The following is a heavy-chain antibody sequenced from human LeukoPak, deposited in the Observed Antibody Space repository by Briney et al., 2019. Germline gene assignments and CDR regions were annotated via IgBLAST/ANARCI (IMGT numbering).Heavy chain of an antibody. CDR1: GGSISSGYY. CDR3: AADRTGLAFDI. V-gene: IGHV4-38-2*02. Sequence: SETLSLTCTVSGGSISSGYYWGCFRQPPGKGLEWIASIYHSGSTYYNPSLKSRVTISVDTSKNQFSLKLSSVTAADTAVYYCAADRTGLAFDIWGQGTMVTVSS. D-gene: IGHD3-22*01. J-gene: IGHJ3*02. CDR2: IYHSGST.